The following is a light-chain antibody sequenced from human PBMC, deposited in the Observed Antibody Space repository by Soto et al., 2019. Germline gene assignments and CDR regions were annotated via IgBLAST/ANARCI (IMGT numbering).Light chain of an antibody. CDR3: QQYGSSLST. J-gene: IGKJ1*01. CDR2: ATS. CDR1: QSVSNRY. V-gene: IGKV3-20*01. Sequence: EIVLTQSPGTLSLSPGDTAALSCRASQSVSNRYLAWYQQKSGQAPRLLIYATSSRATDIPDRFIGYGSGTDFTLTISGLEPEDFAVYYCQQYGSSLSTFGQGTKVEIK.